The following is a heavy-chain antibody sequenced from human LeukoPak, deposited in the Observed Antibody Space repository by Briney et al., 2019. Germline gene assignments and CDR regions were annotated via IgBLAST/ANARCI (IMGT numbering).Heavy chain of an antibody. CDR1: GVTFSSYA. D-gene: IGHD2-2*02. J-gene: IGHJ4*02. CDR3: AKAQCSSASCYNFDY. V-gene: IGHV3-23*01. Sequence: GGSLRLSCAASGVTFSSYAMNWVRQAPGKGLEWLSGISGSGGATYYADSAKGRFTISRDNSENTLYLQMKSLRAEDTAVYYCAKAQCSSASCYNFDYWGQGTLVTVSS. CDR2: ISGSGGAT.